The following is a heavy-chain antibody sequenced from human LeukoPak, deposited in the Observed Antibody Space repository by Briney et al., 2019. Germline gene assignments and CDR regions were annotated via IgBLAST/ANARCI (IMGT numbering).Heavy chain of an antibody. CDR2: ISTYNGKT. D-gene: IGHD6-19*01. CDR3: ARARSGSYVDY. Sequence: ASVKVSCKASGYTFISYGISWVRQAPGQGLEWMGWISTYNGKTNYVQKLQGRVTMTTDTSTSTAYMELRSLRSDDTAVYYCARARSGSYVDYWGQGTLVTVSS. CDR1: GYTFISYG. V-gene: IGHV1-18*01. J-gene: IGHJ4*02.